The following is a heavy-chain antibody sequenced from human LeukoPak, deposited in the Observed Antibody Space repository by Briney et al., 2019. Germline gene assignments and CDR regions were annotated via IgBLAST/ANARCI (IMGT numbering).Heavy chain of an antibody. D-gene: IGHD3-22*01. Sequence: PGGCLRLSCAASGFTFSSYSMNWARQAPGKGLEWISYISGRTGTMYYADSVQGRFTISRDNAKNSLYLQLNSLRDEDTAVYYCARDRSPYTTSAYYLDYWGQGTLVTVSS. J-gene: IGHJ4*02. CDR3: ARDRSPYTTSAYYLDY. CDR1: GFTFSSYS. V-gene: IGHV3-48*02. CDR2: ISGRTGTM.